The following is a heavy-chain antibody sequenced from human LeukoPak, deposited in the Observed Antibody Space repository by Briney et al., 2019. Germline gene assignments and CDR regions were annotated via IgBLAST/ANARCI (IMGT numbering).Heavy chain of an antibody. CDR2: ISYDGSNK. D-gene: IGHD4-17*01. J-gene: IGHJ1*01. V-gene: IGHV3-30*04. Sequence: GRSLRLSCAASGFTFSYYAMHWVRQAPGKGLEGVAVISYDGSNKYYADSVKGRFTISRDNSKNTLSLQMNSLRADDTAVYYCAKEIYGDPTGGRFQHWGQGTLVTVSS. CDR1: GFTFSYYA. CDR3: AKEIYGDPTGGRFQH.